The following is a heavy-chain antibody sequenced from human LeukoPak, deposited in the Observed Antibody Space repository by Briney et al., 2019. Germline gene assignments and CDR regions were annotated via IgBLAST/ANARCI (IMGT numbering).Heavy chain of an antibody. CDR2: IYYSGNT. Sequence: SETLSLTCTVSGGSIRSGGYYWSWIRQHPGKGLEWNGYIYYSGNTYYNPSLKSRVTISVDTSKNQFSLKLSSVTAADTAVYYCARDTPWGYFDWGQGTLVTVSS. J-gene: IGHJ4*02. V-gene: IGHV4-31*03. CDR3: ARDTPWGYFD. CDR1: GGSIRSGGYY. D-gene: IGHD3-9*01.